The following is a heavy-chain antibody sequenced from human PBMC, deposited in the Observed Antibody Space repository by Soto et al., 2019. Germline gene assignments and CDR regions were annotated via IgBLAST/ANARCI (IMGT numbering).Heavy chain of an antibody. J-gene: IGHJ4*02. Sequence: GASVKVSCKASGYTFTSYYMHWVRQAPGQGLERIGIINPSGGSTSYAQKFQGRVTMTRDTSTSTVNKELRSLRTEDTAVFFFASDFNRDIVVVVAALGFDYWGQGTLVTVSS. CDR1: GYTFTSYY. V-gene: IGHV1-46*03. CDR2: INPSGGST. D-gene: IGHD2-15*01. CDR3: ASDFNRDIVVVVAALGFDY.